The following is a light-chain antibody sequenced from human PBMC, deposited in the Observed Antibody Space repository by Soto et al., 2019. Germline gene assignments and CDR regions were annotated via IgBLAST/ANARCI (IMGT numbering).Light chain of an antibody. J-gene: IGKJ4*01. CDR2: GAS. V-gene: IGKV3-20*01. CDR3: QQYGTSPLT. Sequence: EIVLTQSPGTLSLSPGERATLSCRASQSVTSSFLAWYQQKPGQAPRLLIYGASSRATRIPDRFSGSGSGKDFSLTISRVEPEDLAVYYCQQYGTSPLTFGGGTKVEIK. CDR1: QSVTSSF.